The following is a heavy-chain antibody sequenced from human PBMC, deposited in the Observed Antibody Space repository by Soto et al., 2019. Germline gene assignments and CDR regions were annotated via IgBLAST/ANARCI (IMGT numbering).Heavy chain of an antibody. J-gene: IGHJ6*02. CDR2: IRSKANSYAT. Sequence: GGSLRLSCAASGFTFSGSAMHWVRQASGKGLEWVGRIRSKANSYATAYAASVKGRFTISRDDSKNTAYLQMNSLKTEDSAVYYCTTLRAENYYYYGMDVWGQGTTVTVSS. D-gene: IGHD4-17*01. CDR3: TTLRAENYYYYGMDV. CDR1: GFTFSGSA. V-gene: IGHV3-73*01.